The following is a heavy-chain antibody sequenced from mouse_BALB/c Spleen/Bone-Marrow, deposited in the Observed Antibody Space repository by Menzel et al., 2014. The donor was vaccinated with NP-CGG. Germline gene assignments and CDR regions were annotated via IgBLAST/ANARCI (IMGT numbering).Heavy chain of an antibody. V-gene: IGHV2-9*02. J-gene: IGHJ3*01. D-gene: IGHD2-4*01. CDR3: ASMITTAWFAY. CDR1: GFSLTSYG. CDR2: IWAGGST. Sequence: VQLQESGPGLVAPSQSLSITCTVSGFSLTSYGVHWVRQPPGKGLEWLGVIWAGGSTNYNSALMSRLSISKDNSKSQVFLKMDSLQTDDTAMYYCASMITTAWFAYWGQGTLVTVSA.